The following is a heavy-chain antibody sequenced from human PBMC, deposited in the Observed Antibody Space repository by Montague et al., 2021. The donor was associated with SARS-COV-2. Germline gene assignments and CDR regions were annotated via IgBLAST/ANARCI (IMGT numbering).Heavy chain of an antibody. Sequence: SLRLSCAASGFTFGSYSMNWDRQAPGKGLGWVSYISRSSRTIYYADSVKGRITISRDNAKNLLYLQMNSLRAEDTAVYYCADYGDTEPFQHWGQGTLVTVSS. CDR1: GFTFGSYS. V-gene: IGHV3-48*04. CDR3: ADYGDTEPFQH. CDR2: ISRSSRTI. J-gene: IGHJ1*01. D-gene: IGHD4-17*01.